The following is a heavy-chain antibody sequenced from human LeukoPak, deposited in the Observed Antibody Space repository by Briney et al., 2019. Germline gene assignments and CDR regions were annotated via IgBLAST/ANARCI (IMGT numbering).Heavy chain of an antibody. CDR3: ARDYKSSCSGATCLYFDY. CDR1: GYTFVNYG. D-gene: IGHD2-15*01. CDR2: ISAVNGDT. Sequence: ASVKVSCKTSGYTFVNYGVSWVRQAPGQGLEWMGWISAVNGDTNSAHNLRGRLTMTTDTSTSTAYMELRSLRSDDTALYFCARDYKSSCSGATCLYFDYWGQGTLVTVSS. J-gene: IGHJ4*02. V-gene: IGHV1-18*01.